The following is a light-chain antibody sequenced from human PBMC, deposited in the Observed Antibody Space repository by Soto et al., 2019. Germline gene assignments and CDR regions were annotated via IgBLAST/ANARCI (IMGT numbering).Light chain of an antibody. J-gene: IGKJ1*01. Sequence: EIVMTQSPATLSVSRGERATLSCRASQSVNSNLDWYQQKPGQAPRLLIYGASTRATGIPASFSGSGSGTEFTLTISSLQSEDFAVYYCQQYHNWPRTFGQGTQVEIK. CDR1: QSVNSN. V-gene: IGKV3-15*01. CDR2: GAS. CDR3: QQYHNWPRT.